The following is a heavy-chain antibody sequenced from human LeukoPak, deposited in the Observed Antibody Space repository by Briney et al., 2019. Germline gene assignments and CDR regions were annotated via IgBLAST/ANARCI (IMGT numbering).Heavy chain of an antibody. D-gene: IGHD6-13*01. Sequence: GGSLRLSCAASGFTFSTYSMNWVRQAPGKGLEWVSSISSSSIYIYYADSVKGRFTISRDNAKNSLFLQMNSLRAEDTAVYYCARGIGSSTWPLALWGQGTLVTVSS. CDR2: ISSSSIYI. J-gene: IGHJ4*02. CDR1: GFTFSTYS. CDR3: ARGIGSSTWPLAL. V-gene: IGHV3-21*01.